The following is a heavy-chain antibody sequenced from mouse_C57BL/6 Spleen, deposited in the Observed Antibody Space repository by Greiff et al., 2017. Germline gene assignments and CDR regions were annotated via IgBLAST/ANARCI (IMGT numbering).Heavy chain of an antibody. J-gene: IGHJ2*01. V-gene: IGHV1-53*01. CDR1: GYTFTSYW. CDR2: ISPSNGGT. Sequence: QVHVKQPGTELVKPGASVKLSCKASGYTFTSYWMHWVKQRPGQGLEWIGNISPSNGGTNYNEKFKSKATLTLDKSSSTAYMQLSSLTSEDSAVYYCARCGYYGSSYGDFDYWGKGTTLTVSS. CDR3: ARCGYYGSSYGDFDY. D-gene: IGHD1-1*01.